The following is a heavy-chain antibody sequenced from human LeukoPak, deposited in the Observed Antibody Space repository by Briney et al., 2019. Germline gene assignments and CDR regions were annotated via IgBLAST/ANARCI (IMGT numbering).Heavy chain of an antibody. D-gene: IGHD3-3*01. CDR2: IIPIFGTA. J-gene: IGHJ4*02. V-gene: IGHV1-69*06. Sequence: GASVKVSCKASGGTFSSYAISWVRQAPGQGLEWMGGIIPIFGTANYAQKFQGRVTITADKSTSTAYMELSSLRSEDTAVYYCRLTYYDFWSGYQDVDTVDYWGQGTLVTVSS. CDR1: GGTFSSYA. CDR3: RLTYYDFWSGYQDVDTVDY.